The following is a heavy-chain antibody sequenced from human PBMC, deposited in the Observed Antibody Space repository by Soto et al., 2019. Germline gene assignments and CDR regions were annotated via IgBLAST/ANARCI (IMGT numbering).Heavy chain of an antibody. CDR1: GYTFTGYY. V-gene: IGHV1-2*04. J-gene: IGHJ5*02. D-gene: IGHD3-3*01. Sequence: ASVKVSCKASGYTFTGYYMHWVRQAPGQGLEWMGWINPNSGGTNYAQKFQGWVTMTRDTSISTAYMELSRLRSDDTAVHYCARGSNLDVLRFIPEWDASETGQNWIDPWGQGTLVTVS. CDR2: INPNSGGT. CDR3: ARGSNLDVLRFIPEWDASETGQNWIDP.